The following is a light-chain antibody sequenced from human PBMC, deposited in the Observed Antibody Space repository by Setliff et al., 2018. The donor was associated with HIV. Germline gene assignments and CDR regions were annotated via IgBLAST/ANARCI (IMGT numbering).Light chain of an antibody. CDR1: SNDVGYYNT. J-gene: IGLJ2*01. CDR2: EVN. Sequence: QSALTQPPSASASPGQSVAIPCTGTSNDVGYYNTVSWYQQSPGKTPKLMIYEVNKRPSGVPDRFSGSKSGNTASLTVSGLQAEDEAYYYCSSYAVSNTLLFGGGTKVTVL. CDR3: SSYAVSNTLL. V-gene: IGLV2-8*01.